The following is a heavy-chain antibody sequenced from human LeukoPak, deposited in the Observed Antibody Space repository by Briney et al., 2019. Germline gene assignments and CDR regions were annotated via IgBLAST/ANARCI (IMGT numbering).Heavy chain of an antibody. CDR1: GGSISSSSYY. CDR3: ARAPPYESSRWTYSPTYFYFDY. V-gene: IGHV4-39*07. CDR2: IYYSGST. Sequence: SETLSLTCTVSGGSISSSSYYWGWIRQPPGKGLEWIGSIYYSGSTYYNPSLKSRVTISVDTSKNQFSLKLSSVTAADTAVYYCARAPPYESSRWTYSPTYFYFDYWGQGTLVTVSS. J-gene: IGHJ4*02. D-gene: IGHD3-16*02.